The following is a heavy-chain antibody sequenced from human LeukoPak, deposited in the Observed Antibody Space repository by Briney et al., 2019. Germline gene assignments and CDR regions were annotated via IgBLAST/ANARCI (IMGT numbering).Heavy chain of an antibody. V-gene: IGHV3-66*01. CDR3: ARIGGSGSYSGHYFDH. CDR1: GFTVSSSF. CDR2: IYSGGST. J-gene: IGHJ4*02. Sequence: PGGSLRLSCAASGFTVSSSFMSWVRQAPGKGLEWVSVIYSGGSTYYADSVKGRFTISRDNSKNTVYLQMNSLRAEDTAVYYCARIGGSGSYSGHYFDHWGQGTLVTVSS. D-gene: IGHD3-10*01.